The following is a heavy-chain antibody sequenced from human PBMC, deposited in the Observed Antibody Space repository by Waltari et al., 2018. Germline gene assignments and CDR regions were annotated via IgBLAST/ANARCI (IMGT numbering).Heavy chain of an antibody. J-gene: IGHJ4*02. CDR2: RIPSRCIA. D-gene: IGHD3-10*01. Sequence: QVQLVQSGAEVKKPGSSVKVSCKASGGTFSSYTISWVRQAPGQGLEWMGRRIPSRCIANYAQKFKVRVTITADKSTVTAYMELSSLRSEDTAVYYCAREVKGSGSDYWGQVTLVTVSS. CDR3: AREVKGSGSDY. V-gene: IGHV1-69*02. CDR1: GGTFSSYT.